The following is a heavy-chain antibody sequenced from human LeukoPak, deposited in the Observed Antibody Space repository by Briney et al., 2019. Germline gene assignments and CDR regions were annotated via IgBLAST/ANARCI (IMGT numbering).Heavy chain of an antibody. J-gene: IGHJ4*02. Sequence: AETLSLTCAVSGGSFSGYYWSWICQPPGKGLEWIGEINHSGSTNYNPSLKSRVTISVDTSKNQFSLKLSSVTAADTAVYYCARANVDTGFDYWGQGTLVTVSS. D-gene: IGHD5-18*01. V-gene: IGHV4-34*01. CDR2: INHSGST. CDR3: ARANVDTGFDY. CDR1: GGSFSGYY.